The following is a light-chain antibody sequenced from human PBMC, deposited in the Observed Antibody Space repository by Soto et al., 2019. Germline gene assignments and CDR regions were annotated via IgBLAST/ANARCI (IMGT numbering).Light chain of an antibody. CDR2: GAS. CDR3: QQYGGVTYT. Sequence: IVLTHSPSTLSLSPGSRSNLSCRASQSISSSKLAWYQQNPGQAPRLLMYGASNRATGIPARFSGSGSGTEFTLTISRLEPEDFAIYYCQQYGGVTYTFGQGTKVDIK. J-gene: IGKJ2*01. CDR1: QSISSSK. V-gene: IGKV3-20*01.